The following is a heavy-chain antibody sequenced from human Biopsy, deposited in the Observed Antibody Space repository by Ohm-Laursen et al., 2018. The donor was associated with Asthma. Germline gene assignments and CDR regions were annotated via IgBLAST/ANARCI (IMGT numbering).Heavy chain of an antibody. D-gene: IGHD3-22*01. J-gene: IGHJ4*02. CDR2: IHHSGTS. Sequence: TLSLTCTVSGDPITSDGCCWNWIRQHPGKGLEWIGYIHHSGTSYFNPSLKSRVSFSRDTSKNQFSLRLSSVTAADTAMYYCARIPRRSGSYFVDYWGQGTLVTVSS. CDR1: GDPITSDGCC. CDR3: ARIPRRSGSYFVDY. V-gene: IGHV4-31*03.